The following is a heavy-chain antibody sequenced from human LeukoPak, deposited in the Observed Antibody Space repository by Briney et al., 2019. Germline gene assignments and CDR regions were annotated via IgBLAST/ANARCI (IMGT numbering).Heavy chain of an antibody. J-gene: IGHJ6*02. V-gene: IGHV1-8*03. CDR1: GYTFTSYD. CDR3: ATRIAAAGSGYYYGMDV. D-gene: IGHD6-13*01. Sequence: ASVKVSCKASGYTFTSYDINWVRQATGQGLEWMGWMNPNSGNTGYAQKFQGRVTITRNTPISTAYMELSSLRSEDTAVYYCATRIAAAGSGYYYGMDVWGQGTTVTVSS. CDR2: MNPNSGNT.